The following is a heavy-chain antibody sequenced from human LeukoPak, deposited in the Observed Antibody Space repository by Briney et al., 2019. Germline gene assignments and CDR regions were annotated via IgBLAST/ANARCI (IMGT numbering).Heavy chain of an antibody. D-gene: IGHD2-15*01. CDR3: ARRAGEYSHPYDY. CDR2: IYSGGNT. J-gene: IGHJ4*02. V-gene: IGHV3-53*01. Sequence: GGSLRLSCAASGFTLSNYAMSWVRQAPGKGLEWVSFIYSGGNTHYSDSVTGRFTISRDSSKNTLYLQMNSLRAEDTAIYYCARRAGEYSHPYDYWGQGTLVTVSS. CDR1: GFTLSNYA.